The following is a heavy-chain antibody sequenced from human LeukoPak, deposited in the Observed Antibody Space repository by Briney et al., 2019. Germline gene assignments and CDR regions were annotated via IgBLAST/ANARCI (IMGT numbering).Heavy chain of an antibody. CDR3: ARDAGYVRSDF. D-gene: IGHD5-18*01. CDR2: ISGNGGSR. CDR1: GFTFSTYT. Sequence: PGGSLRLSCEASGFTFSTYTMHWVRQAPGKGLEYVSSISGNGGSREYANSVKGRFTISRDNSRNTLYLQMGSLRAEDMAVYYCARDAGYVRSDFWGQGTLATVSS. J-gene: IGHJ4*02. V-gene: IGHV3-64*01.